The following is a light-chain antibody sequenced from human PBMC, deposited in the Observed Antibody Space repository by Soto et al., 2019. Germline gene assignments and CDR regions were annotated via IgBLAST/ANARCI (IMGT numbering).Light chain of an antibody. CDR1: QTVVYSSNNKNY. CDR2: WAS. CDR3: LQYYIAPRT. J-gene: IGKJ1*01. Sequence: DIVMTQSPDSLAVSLGERATINCKSSQTVVYSSNNKNYLAWYQQKPGQPPKLLIYWASTRESGVPDRFSGSGSGTDFTLTISSLQAEDVAVYYCLQYYIAPRTFGPGTKVEIK. V-gene: IGKV4-1*01.